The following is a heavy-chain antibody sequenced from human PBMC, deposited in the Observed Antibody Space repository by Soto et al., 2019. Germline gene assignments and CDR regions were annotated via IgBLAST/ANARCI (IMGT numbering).Heavy chain of an antibody. CDR2: ITSSSDYT. J-gene: IGHJ6*02. CDR1: GFTFSAYY. CDR3: VGEYYYGMDV. V-gene: IGHV3-11*05. Sequence: QEQLVESGGGLVRPGGSLRLSCAASGFTFSAYYMTWMRQAPGKGLEWVSYITSSSDYTNYAGSVKGRFTISRDNAKNSLYLQMNSLTVEDTAVYYCVGEYYYGMDVWGQGTRVTVSS.